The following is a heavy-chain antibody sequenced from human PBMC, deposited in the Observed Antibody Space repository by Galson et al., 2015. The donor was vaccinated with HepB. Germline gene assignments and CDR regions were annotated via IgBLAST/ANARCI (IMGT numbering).Heavy chain of an antibody. CDR2: INPNSGGT. CDR1: GYTFTGYY. Sequence: SVTVSCKASGYTFTGYYMHWVRQAPGQGLEWMGWINPNSGGTNYAQKFQGRVTMTRDTSISTAYMELSRLRSDDTAVYYCARCEWLAGGQHMDVWGQGTTVTVSS. D-gene: IGHD5-12*01. V-gene: IGHV1-2*02. J-gene: IGHJ6*02. CDR3: ARCEWLAGGQHMDV.